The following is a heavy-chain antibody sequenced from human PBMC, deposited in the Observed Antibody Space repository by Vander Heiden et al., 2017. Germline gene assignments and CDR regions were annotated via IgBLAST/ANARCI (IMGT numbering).Heavy chain of an antibody. D-gene: IGHD3-22*01. V-gene: IGHV3-23*01. CDR2: ISGSGGTT. CDR1: AFTVSSYA. CDR3: AKKDYYDSSGPPRY. J-gene: IGHJ4*02. Sequence: EVQRLESGGGLVQPGGSLRLSCAASAFTVSSYAMSWVRQAPGKGLEWVSAISGSGGTTYYADSVKGRFTISRDNSKNTLYLQMNSLRAEDTAVYYCAKKDYYDSSGPPRYWGQGTLVTVSS.